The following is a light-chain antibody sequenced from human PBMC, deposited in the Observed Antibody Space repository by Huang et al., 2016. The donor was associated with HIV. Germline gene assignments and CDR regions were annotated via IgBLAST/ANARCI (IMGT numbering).Light chain of an antibody. J-gene: IGKJ1*01. Sequence: DIVMTQSPDSLAVSLGERATIRCVSSQSVLSPSNNRNHLAWYQQKPRQPPKLLIYWAWTRESGVPDRFRGSGSATDFTLTIDNLQAEDVARYFCQQYYSIPGFGQGTYVEV. CDR3: QQYYSIPG. CDR2: WAW. V-gene: IGKV4-1*01. CDR1: QSVLSPSNNRNH.